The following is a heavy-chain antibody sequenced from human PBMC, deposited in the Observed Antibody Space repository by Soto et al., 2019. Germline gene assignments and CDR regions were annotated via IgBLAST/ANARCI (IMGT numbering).Heavy chain of an antibody. CDR3: AKKRNGSGSYYLFQH. Sequence: LRLSCAASGLTFSSCAMGWVRQAPGKGLEWVSDIIDSGGSTYYADSVKGRFTISRDNSKNTLYLQMNSLRAEDTAVYYCAKKRNGSGSYYLFQHWGQGTLVTVSS. D-gene: IGHD3-10*01. V-gene: IGHV3-23*01. J-gene: IGHJ1*01. CDR1: GLTFSSCA. CDR2: IIDSGGST.